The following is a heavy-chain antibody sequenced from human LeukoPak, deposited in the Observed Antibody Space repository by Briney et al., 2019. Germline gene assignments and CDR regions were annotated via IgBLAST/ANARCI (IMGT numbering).Heavy chain of an antibody. Sequence: SETLSLTCTDSGGSISSSSYYWGWIRQPPGKGLEWIGSIYYSGSTYYNPSLKSRVTISVDTSKNQFSLKLSSVTAADTAVYYCAREGEAYCGGDCYSTLNWFDPWGQGTLVTVSS. CDR1: GGSISSSSYY. CDR2: IYYSGST. J-gene: IGHJ5*02. D-gene: IGHD2-21*02. CDR3: AREGEAYCGGDCYSTLNWFDP. V-gene: IGHV4-39*01.